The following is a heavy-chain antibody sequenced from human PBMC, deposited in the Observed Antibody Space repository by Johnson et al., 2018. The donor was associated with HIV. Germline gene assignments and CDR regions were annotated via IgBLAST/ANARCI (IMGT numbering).Heavy chain of an antibody. V-gene: IGHV3-30-3*01. CDR1: GFTFSNYA. Sequence: VQLVESGGGLVQPGGSLTLSCAASGFTFSNYAMSWVRQAPGKGLEWVAVISYDGSNKYYADSVKGRFTISRDNSKNTLYLQMNSLRPEDTAVYFCARSVNAGRPFDIWGQGTMVTVSS. CDR3: ARSVNAGRPFDI. CDR2: ISYDGSNK. J-gene: IGHJ3*02. D-gene: IGHD2-8*01.